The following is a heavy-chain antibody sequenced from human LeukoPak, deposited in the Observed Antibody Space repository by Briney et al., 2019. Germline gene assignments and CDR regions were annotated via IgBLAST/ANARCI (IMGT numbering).Heavy chain of an antibody. D-gene: IGHD5-24*01. CDR2: ISSSSSTI. Sequence: GGSLRLSCAASGFTFSSYSMNWVRQAPGKGLEWVSYISSSSSTIYYADSVKGRFTISRDSAKNSLYLQMNSLRAEDTAVYYCARIGVGWLRDAFDIWGQGTMVTVSS. J-gene: IGHJ3*02. CDR1: GFTFSSYS. CDR3: ARIGVGWLRDAFDI. V-gene: IGHV3-48*04.